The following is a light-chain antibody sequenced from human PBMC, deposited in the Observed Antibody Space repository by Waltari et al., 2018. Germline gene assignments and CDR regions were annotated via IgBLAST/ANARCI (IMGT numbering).Light chain of an antibody. CDR1: QGSNRD. Sequence: IQMTQSPSSLSASVGDRVTVTCRATQGSNRDLSWYQQKPGKAPTLLIFSISRLQTGVSSRFSGSGSGTDFTLTLSSLQPEDVATYYCQQDYTTPYTFGQGTKVEIK. V-gene: IGKV1-6*01. CDR2: SIS. CDR3: QQDYTTPYT. J-gene: IGKJ2*01.